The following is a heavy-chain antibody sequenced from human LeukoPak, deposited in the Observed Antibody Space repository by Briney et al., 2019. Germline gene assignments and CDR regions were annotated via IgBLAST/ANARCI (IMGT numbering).Heavy chain of an antibody. V-gene: IGHV4-4*09. Sequence: SETLSLTCTVSGGSISSYHWSWIRQPPGKGLEWIGYIYTSGSTNYNPSLKSRVTISVDTSKNQFSLKLSSVTAADTAVYYCAGSLAARLVYWGQGTLVTVSS. CDR1: GGSISSYH. J-gene: IGHJ4*02. D-gene: IGHD6-6*01. CDR3: AGSLAARLVY. CDR2: IYTSGST.